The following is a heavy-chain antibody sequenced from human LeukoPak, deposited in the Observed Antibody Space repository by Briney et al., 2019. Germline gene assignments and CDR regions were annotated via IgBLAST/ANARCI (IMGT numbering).Heavy chain of an antibody. Sequence: EGSLRLSCAASGFTFSNHEMNWVRQAPGKGLGWVAYTSRGGSDISYADSVKGRFTISTDNANSSLYLQMNSLRAEDTAVYFCVRARLIRLENFFDYWGQGTLVTVSS. V-gene: IGHV3-48*03. CDR3: VRARLIRLENFFDY. CDR1: GFTFSNHE. D-gene: IGHD2-21*02. CDR2: TSRGGSDI. J-gene: IGHJ4*02.